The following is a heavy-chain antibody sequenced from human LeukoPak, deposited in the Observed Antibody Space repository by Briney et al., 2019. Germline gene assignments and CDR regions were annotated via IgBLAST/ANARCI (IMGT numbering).Heavy chain of an antibody. CDR1: GGSISTYY. J-gene: IGHJ4*02. D-gene: IGHD3/OR15-3a*01. CDR3: ARGIGLFTHFDY. CDR2: IYYSGST. Sequence: SETLSLTCTVSGGSISTYYWSWIRQPPGKGLEWIGYIYYSGSTSYNPSLKSRVTISVDTSKNQFSLKLSSVTAADTAVYYCARGIGLFTHFDYWGRGTLVTVSS. V-gene: IGHV4-59*01.